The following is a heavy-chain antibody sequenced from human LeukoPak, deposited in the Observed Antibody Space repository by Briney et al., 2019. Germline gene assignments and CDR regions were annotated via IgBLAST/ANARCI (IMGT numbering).Heavy chain of an antibody. D-gene: IGHD6-13*01. CDR3: ARGGLAAAGTDFDY. J-gene: IGHJ4*02. CDR1: GGSISSYY. CDR2: IYYSGST. V-gene: IGHV4-59*01. Sequence: PSETLSLTCTASGGSISSYYWSWIRQPPGKGLEWIGYIYYSGSTNYNPSLKSRVTISVDTSKNQFSLKLSSVTAADTAVYYCARGGLAAAGTDFDYWGQGTLVTVSS.